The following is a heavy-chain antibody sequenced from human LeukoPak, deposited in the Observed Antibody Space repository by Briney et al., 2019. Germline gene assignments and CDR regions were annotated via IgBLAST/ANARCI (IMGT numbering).Heavy chain of an antibody. J-gene: IGHJ6*03. CDR2: FSGSGGST. CDR1: GFTFSSYA. D-gene: IGHD6-19*01. Sequence: GGSLRLSCAASGFTFSSYAMSWVRQAPGKGLEWVSGFSGSGGSTHYADSVKGRFIISRDNAKNTLYLQMNSLRAEDTAVYYCARDHLSSGSSPDYYYYYYMDVWGKGTTVTISS. CDR3: ARDHLSSGSSPDYYYYYYMDV. V-gene: IGHV3-23*01.